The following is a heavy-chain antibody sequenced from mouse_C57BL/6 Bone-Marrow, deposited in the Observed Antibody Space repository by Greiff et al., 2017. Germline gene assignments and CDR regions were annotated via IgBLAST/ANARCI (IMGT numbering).Heavy chain of an antibody. J-gene: IGHJ1*03. CDR1: GYTFTSYG. CDR2: IYPRSGNT. CDR3: ARVGYYVWWYFDV. V-gene: IGHV1-81*01. Sequence: QVQLQQSGAELARPGASVKLSCKASGYTFTSYGISWVKQRTGQGLEWIGEIYPRSGNTYYNEKFKGKATLTADKSSSTAYMELRSLTSEDSAVYFCARVGYYVWWYFDVWGTGTTVTVSS. D-gene: IGHD2-3*01.